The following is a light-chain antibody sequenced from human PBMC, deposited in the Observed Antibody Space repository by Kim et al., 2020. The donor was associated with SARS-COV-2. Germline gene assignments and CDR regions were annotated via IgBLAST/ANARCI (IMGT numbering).Light chain of an antibody. J-gene: IGKJ2*01. Sequence: EIVLTQSPVTLSLSPGERATLSCRTSETISSDYVAWYRHKPGQAPRLLIYGASTRATGIPERFSGSGSGTDFTLTISRLEPEDFAVYYCPPYDPSFPYTFGQGTKLEI. V-gene: IGKV3-20*01. CDR1: ETISSDY. CDR2: GAS. CDR3: PPYDPSFPYT.